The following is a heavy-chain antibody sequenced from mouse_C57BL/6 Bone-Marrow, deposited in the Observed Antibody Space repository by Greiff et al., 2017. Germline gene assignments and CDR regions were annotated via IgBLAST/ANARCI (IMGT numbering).Heavy chain of an antibody. J-gene: IGHJ3*01. CDR1: GYTFTSYW. CDR3: ARVYDGYYTWFAY. CDR2: IDPSDSYT. V-gene: IGHV1-59*01. D-gene: IGHD2-3*01. Sequence: QVQLKQPGAELVRPGTSVKLSCKASGYTFTSYWMHWVKQRPGQGLEWIGVIDPSDSYTNYNQKFKGKATLTVDTSSSTAYMQLSSLTSEDSAVYYCARVYDGYYTWFAYWGQGTLVTVSA.